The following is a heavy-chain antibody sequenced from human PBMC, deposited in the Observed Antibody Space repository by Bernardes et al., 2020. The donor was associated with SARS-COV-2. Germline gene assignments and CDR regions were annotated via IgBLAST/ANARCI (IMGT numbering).Heavy chain of an antibody. CDR1: GFTFSRNA. J-gene: IGHJ6*02. Sequence: GGSLRLSCAASGFTFSRNAMTWVRQAPGKGLEWLSGILGSVGRTYYAGSVTGRFTISRNNSKDTLYLQMNSLRAEDTAVYYCAREGAWDSSGIGMDVWGQGTTVTV. CDR2: ILGSVGRT. D-gene: IGHD3-22*01. V-gene: IGHV3-23*01. CDR3: AREGAWDSSGIGMDV.